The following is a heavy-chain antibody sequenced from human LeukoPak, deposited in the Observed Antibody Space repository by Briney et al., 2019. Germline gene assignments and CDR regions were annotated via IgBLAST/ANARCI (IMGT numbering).Heavy chain of an antibody. CDR1: GFTFKLYW. V-gene: IGHV3-74*01. CDR3: VRGGPSTWS. CDR2: INDDGSDT. D-gene: IGHD2-15*01. J-gene: IGHJ5*02. Sequence: GGSLRLSCAASGFTFKLYWMHWVRQVPGKRPVWVSRINDDGSDTIYADSVRGRYTISRDDAKNTVYLQMNNLRAEDTAVYYCVRGGPSTWSWGQGTLVTVSS.